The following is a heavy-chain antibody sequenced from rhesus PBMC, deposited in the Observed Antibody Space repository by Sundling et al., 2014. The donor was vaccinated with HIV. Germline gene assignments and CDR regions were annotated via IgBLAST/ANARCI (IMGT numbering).Heavy chain of an antibody. D-gene: IGHD3-34*01. J-gene: IGHJ4*01. CDR2: IGGSSGST. CDR3: ATWGDY. V-gene: IGHV4-165*01. CDR1: GGSIRTFY. Sequence: QLQLQESGPGLVKPSETLSLTCAVSGGSIRTFYWNWIRQPPGKGLEWIGYIGGSSGSTYYNPSLKSRVTISRDTSKNQFSLKLSSVTAPDTAVYYCATWGDYWGQGVLVTVSS.